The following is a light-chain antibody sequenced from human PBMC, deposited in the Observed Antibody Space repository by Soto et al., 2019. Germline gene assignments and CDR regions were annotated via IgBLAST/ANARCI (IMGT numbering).Light chain of an antibody. CDR2: DVS. CDR1: QSVSAW. V-gene: IGKV1-5*01. Sequence: DLQMTQSPSTLSASVGDRVIITCRASQSVSAWLAWYQQKPGKAPKLLISDVSSLESGVPSRFSGSGSGTEFTLTISSLQPDDFATYYCQQYGTFGPGTKVEIK. J-gene: IGKJ1*01. CDR3: QQYGT.